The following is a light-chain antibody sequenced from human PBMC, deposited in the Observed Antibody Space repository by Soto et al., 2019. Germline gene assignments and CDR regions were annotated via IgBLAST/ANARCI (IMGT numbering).Light chain of an antibody. V-gene: IGLV1-44*01. CDR3: AAWDDSLSGDYV. Sequence: QSVLTQPPSASGTPGQRVTISCSGSSSNIGSNTVNWYQQLPGTAPKLLIYSNNQRPSGVPDRFSGSKSGTSASLAISGLQSEDEADYYCAAWDDSLSGDYVFGTGNKVTVL. J-gene: IGLJ1*01. CDR2: SNN. CDR1: SSNIGSNT.